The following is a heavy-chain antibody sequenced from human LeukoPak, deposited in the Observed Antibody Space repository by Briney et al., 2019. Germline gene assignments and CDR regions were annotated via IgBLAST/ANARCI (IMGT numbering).Heavy chain of an antibody. CDR3: ARDHYYDSSGYYVYLDL. J-gene: IGHJ2*01. D-gene: IGHD3-22*01. CDR1: GGSISSYY. Sequence: PSETLSLTCTVSGGSISSYYWSWIRQPPGKGLEWIGYIYYSGSTNYNPSLKSRVTISVDTSKNQFSLKLSSVTAAGTAVYYCARDHYYDSSGYYVYLDLWGRGTLVTVSS. CDR2: IYYSGST. V-gene: IGHV4-59*01.